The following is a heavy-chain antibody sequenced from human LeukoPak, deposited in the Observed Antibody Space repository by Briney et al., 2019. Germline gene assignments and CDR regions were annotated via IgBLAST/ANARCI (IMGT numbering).Heavy chain of an antibody. D-gene: IGHD2-2*01. CDR1: GYSISSGYY. Sequence: KTSETLSLTCAVSGYSISSGYYWGWIRQPPGKGLEWIGSIYHSGSTYYNPSLKSRVTISVDTSKNQFSLKLSSLTAADTAVYYCERQRGDCSSTSCYAPNWGQGTLVTVSS. CDR2: IYHSGST. V-gene: IGHV4-38-2*01. CDR3: ERQRGDCSSTSCYAPN. J-gene: IGHJ4*02.